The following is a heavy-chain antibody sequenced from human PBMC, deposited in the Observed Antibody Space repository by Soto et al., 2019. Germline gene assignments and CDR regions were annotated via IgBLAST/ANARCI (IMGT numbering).Heavy chain of an antibody. V-gene: IGHV2-5*02. CDR1: GFSLTTGGVG. CDR3: ARRRGGFGGGWTTPYFDY. CDR2: IYWDDDK. Sequence: QITLKESGPTVVKPTQTLTLTCSLSGFSLTTGGVGVGWIRQPPGKALEWLAVIYWDDDKSWNPSLRDRLTINRDASDDQVVLTVTNMDPVDTGTYYCARRRGGFGGGWTTPYFDYWGQGTLVTVSS. J-gene: IGHJ4*02. D-gene: IGHD6-19*01.